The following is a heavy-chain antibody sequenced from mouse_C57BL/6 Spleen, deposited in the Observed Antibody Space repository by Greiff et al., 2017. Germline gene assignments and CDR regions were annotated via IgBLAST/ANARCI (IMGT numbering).Heavy chain of an antibody. CDR1: GYAFSSSW. CDR2: IYPGDGDT. V-gene: IGHV1-82*01. D-gene: IGHD1-1*01. Sequence: QVQLQQSGPELVKPGASVKISCKASGYAFSSSWMNWVKQRPGKGLEWIGRIYPGDGDTNYNWKFKGKATLTADKSSSTAYMQLSSLTSEDAAVYLCARWYCSSYWYFDVWGTGTTVTVSS. CDR3: ARWYCSSYWYFDV. J-gene: IGHJ1*03.